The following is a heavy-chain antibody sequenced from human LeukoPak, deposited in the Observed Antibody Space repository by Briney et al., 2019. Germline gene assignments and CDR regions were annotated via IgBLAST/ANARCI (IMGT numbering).Heavy chain of an antibody. CDR3: AGDGSSWFLNYYYYYYMDV. D-gene: IGHD6-13*01. V-gene: IGHV1-2*02. Sequence: ASVKVSCKASGYTFTGYYMHWVRQAPGQGLEWMGWINPNSGGTNYAQKFQGRVTMTRDTSISTAYMELSRLRSDDTAVYYCAGDGSSWFLNYYYYYYMDVWGKGTTVTVSS. CDR1: GYTFTGYY. CDR2: INPNSGGT. J-gene: IGHJ6*03.